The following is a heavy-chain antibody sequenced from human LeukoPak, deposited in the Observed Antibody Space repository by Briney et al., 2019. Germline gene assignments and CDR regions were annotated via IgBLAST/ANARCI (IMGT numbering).Heavy chain of an antibody. Sequence: PGGSLRLSCAASGFTFDDYAMHWVRQAPGKGLEWVSGISWNSGSIGYADSVKGRFTISRDNAKNSLYLQMNSLRAEDMALYYCASQPAAIRGFDYWGQGTLVTVS. J-gene: IGHJ4*02. D-gene: IGHD2-2*02. CDR2: ISWNSGSI. CDR1: GFTFDDYA. CDR3: ASQPAAIRGFDY. V-gene: IGHV3-9*03.